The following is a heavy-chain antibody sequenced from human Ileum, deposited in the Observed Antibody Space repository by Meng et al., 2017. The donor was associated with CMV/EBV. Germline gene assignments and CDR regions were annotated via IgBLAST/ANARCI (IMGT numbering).Heavy chain of an antibody. V-gene: IGHV3-23*03. CDR1: GFTFDSYA. CDR2: IYSGVSRT. CDR3: ARSTVVNVGGF. J-gene: IGHJ4*02. Sequence: GESLKISCAASGFTFDSYAMTWVRQAPGKGLEWVSLIYSGVSRTYYADSVRGRFTISRDDSKNTLYLQLNSLRTEDTAVYYCARSTVVNVGGFWGRGTPVTVSS. D-gene: IGHD4-23*01.